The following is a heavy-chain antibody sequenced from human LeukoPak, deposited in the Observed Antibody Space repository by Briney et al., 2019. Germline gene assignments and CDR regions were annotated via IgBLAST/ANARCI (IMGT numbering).Heavy chain of an antibody. CDR2: ISGSGGST. D-gene: IGHD3-22*01. V-gene: IGHV3-23*01. Sequence: QPAGSLRLSCAASGFTFSSYTMQWVRQAPGQGLEWVSAISGSGGSTYYADSVKGRFTISRDNSKNTLYLQMNSPRAEDTAVYYCAKADSSGYYPYYFDYGGQGTLVTVSS. J-gene: IGHJ4*02. CDR3: AKADSSGYYPYYFDY. CDR1: GFTFSSYT.